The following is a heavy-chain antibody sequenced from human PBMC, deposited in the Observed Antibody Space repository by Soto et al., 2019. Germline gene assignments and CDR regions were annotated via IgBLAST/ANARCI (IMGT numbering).Heavy chain of an antibody. J-gene: IGHJ6*03. CDR1: GFTVSSNY. V-gene: IGHV3-66*01. Sequence: GGSLRLSCAASGFTVSSNYMSWVRQAPGKGLEWVSVIYSGGSTYYADSVKGRFTISRDNSKNTLYLQMNSLRAEDTAVYYCAGRKAGDYGDPDYYYYYMDVWGKGTTVTVSS. D-gene: IGHD4-17*01. CDR3: AGRKAGDYGDPDYYYYYMDV. CDR2: IYSGGST.